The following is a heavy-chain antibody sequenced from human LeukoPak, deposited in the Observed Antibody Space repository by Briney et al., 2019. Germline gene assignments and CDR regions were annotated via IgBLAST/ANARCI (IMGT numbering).Heavy chain of an antibody. CDR3: ARSSEGRYYYDSSGFSYYYYYMDV. D-gene: IGHD3-22*01. CDR2: IYTSGST. Sequence: SETLSLTCTVSGGSISSGSYYWSWIRQRAGKGLEWIGRIYTSGSTNYNPSLKSRVTISLDTSRNQFSLKLSSVTAADTAVYYCARSSEGRYYYDSSGFSYYYYYMDVWGKGTTVTI. V-gene: IGHV4-61*02. CDR1: GGSISSGSYY. J-gene: IGHJ6*03.